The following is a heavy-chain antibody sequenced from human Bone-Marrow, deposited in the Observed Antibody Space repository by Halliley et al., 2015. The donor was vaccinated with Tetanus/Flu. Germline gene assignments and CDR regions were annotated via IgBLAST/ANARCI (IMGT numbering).Heavy chain of an antibody. Sequence: SLRLSCEASGFNFNDYAMYWVRQPPGKGLEWVSGISWNSDTIGYADSGKGRFTISRDNAKNSLYLQMTRLGAKDTAFYYCAKGAYSSSSGGPFDHWGQGTLVTVSS. CDR1: GFNFNDYA. CDR3: AKGAYSSSSGGPFDH. D-gene: IGHD6-6*01. V-gene: IGHV3-9*01. CDR2: ISWNSDTI. J-gene: IGHJ4*02.